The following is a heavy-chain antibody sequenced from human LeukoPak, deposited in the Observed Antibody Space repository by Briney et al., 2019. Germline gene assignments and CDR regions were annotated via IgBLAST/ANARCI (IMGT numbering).Heavy chain of an antibody. CDR1: GGSISSGGYY. V-gene: IGHV4-31*03. CDR3: AGNVVVVAATTTQHAFDI. J-gene: IGHJ3*02. D-gene: IGHD2-15*01. Sequence: SETLSLTCTVSGGSISSGGYYWSWIRQHPGKGLEWIGYIYYSGSTYYNPSLKSRVTISVDTSKNQFSLKLSSVTAADTAVYYCAGNVVVVAATTTQHAFDIWGQGTMVTVSS. CDR2: IYYSGST.